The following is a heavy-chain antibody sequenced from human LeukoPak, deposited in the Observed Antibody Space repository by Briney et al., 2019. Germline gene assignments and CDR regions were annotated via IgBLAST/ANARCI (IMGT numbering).Heavy chain of an antibody. CDR1: GGSISSGSYY. Sequence: PSETLSLTCTVSGGSISSGSYYWSWIRQPAGKGLEWIRRIYTSGSTNYNPSLKSRVTISVDTSKNQFSLKLSSVTAADTAVYYCARDGAFDIWGQGTMVTVSS. CDR3: ARDGAFDI. J-gene: IGHJ3*02. V-gene: IGHV4-61*02. CDR2: IYTSGST.